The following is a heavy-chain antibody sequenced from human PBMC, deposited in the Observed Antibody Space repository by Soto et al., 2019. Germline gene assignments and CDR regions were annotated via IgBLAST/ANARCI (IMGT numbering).Heavy chain of an antibody. Sequence: QITLKESGPSLVKPTQTLTLTCTFSGFSLSTGGMGVGWIRQPPGKALECLALIYWDGDRRYRPSLMSRLTIAKDPSKNQVVFTMTNMDPVDTPTYYCVHSRCSGDCLQSYSSHYNYGMDIWGQGTTVTVSS. CDR3: VHSRCSGDCLQSYSSHYNYGMDI. V-gene: IGHV2-5*02. CDR2: IYWDGDR. CDR1: GFSLSTGGMG. D-gene: IGHD2-21*02. J-gene: IGHJ6*02.